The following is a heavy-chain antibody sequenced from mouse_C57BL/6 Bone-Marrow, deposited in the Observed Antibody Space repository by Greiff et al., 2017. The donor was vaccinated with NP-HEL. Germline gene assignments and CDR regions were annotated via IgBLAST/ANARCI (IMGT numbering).Heavy chain of an antibody. CDR3: ARRITTGAY. Sequence: EVMLVESGGDLVKPGGSLKLSCAASGFTFSSYGMSWVRQTPDKRLEWVATISSGGSYTYYPYSVKGRFTISRDNAKNTLYLQMSSLKSEDTAMYYCARRITTGAYWGQGTLVTVSA. CDR2: ISSGGSYT. D-gene: IGHD1-1*01. V-gene: IGHV5-6*02. CDR1: GFTFSSYG. J-gene: IGHJ3*01.